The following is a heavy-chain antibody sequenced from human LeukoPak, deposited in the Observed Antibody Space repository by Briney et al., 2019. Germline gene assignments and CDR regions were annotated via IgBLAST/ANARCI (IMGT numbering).Heavy chain of an antibody. CDR2: MKEDGSQE. D-gene: IGHD2-15*01. J-gene: IGHJ4*02. CDR1: GFTFSHYW. CDR3: ARYSYKHDC. Sequence: GGSLRLSCAASGFTFSHYWMTWVRQAPGKGLEWVANMKEDGSQETYVDSVKGRFTISRDNARNSLYLQMNNVRAEDTAVYYCARYSYKHDCWGQGTLVTVSS. V-gene: IGHV3-7*01.